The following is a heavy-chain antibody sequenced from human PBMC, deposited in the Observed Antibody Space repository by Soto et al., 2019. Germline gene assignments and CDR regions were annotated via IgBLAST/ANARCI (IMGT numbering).Heavy chain of an antibody. CDR2: INPNSGGT. J-gene: IGHJ6*03. CDR1: GYTLTGYY. V-gene: IGHV1-2*04. CDR3: ARGGYSNYYYYYYMDV. Sequence: ASVKVSCKASGYTLTGYYMHWVRQAPGQGLEWMGWINPNSGGTNYAQKFQGWVTMTRDTSISTAYMELSRLRSDDTAVYYCARGGYSNYYYYYYMDVWGKGTTVTVSS. D-gene: IGHD4-4*01.